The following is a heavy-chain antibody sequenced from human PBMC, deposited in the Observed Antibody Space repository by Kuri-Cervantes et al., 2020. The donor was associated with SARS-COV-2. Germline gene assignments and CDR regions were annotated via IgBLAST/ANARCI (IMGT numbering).Heavy chain of an antibody. CDR3: ARPRGIVVVPAAMGGAFDI. CDR2: ISAYNGNT. CDR1: GFTFSSYA. V-gene: IGHV1-18*03. Sequence: GGSLRLSCAASGFTFSSYAMHWVRQAPGQGLEWMGWISAYNGNTNYAQKLQGRVTMTTDTSTSTAYMELRSLRSDDMAVYYCARPRGIVVVPAAMGGAFDIWGQGTMVTVSS. J-gene: IGHJ3*02. D-gene: IGHD2-2*01.